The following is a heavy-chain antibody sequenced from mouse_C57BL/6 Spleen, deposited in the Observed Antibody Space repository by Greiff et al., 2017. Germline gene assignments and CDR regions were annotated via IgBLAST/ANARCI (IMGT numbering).Heavy chain of an antibody. CDR3: TRSSLFYGSSYFDY. CDR2: IDPETGGT. Sequence: QVQLQQSGAELVRPGASVTLSCKASGYTFTDYEMHWVKQTPVHGLEWIGAIDPETGGTAYNQKFKGKAILTADKSSSTAYLELRSLTSEDSAVYYCTRSSLFYGSSYFDYWGQGTTLTVSS. D-gene: IGHD1-1*01. CDR1: GYTFTDYE. V-gene: IGHV1-15*01. J-gene: IGHJ2*01.